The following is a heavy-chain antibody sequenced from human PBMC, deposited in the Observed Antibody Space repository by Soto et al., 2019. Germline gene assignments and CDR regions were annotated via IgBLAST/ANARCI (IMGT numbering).Heavy chain of an antibody. J-gene: IGHJ4*02. CDR1: GGSISSGGYY. Sequence: SGTLSLTCTVSGGSISSGGYYWSWIRQHPGKGLEWIGYIYYSGSTYYNPSLKSRVTISVDTSKNQFSLKLSSVTAADTAVYYCARDSHYGSGSYDLWGQGTLVTVSS. CDR3: ARDSHYGSGSYDL. D-gene: IGHD3-10*01. CDR2: IYYSGST. V-gene: IGHV4-31*03.